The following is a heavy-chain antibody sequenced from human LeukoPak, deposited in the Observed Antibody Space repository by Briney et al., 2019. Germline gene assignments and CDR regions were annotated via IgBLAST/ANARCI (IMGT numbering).Heavy chain of an antibody. Sequence: PGGSLRLSCAASGFTFSSYSMNWVRQAPGKGPEWVSSISSGSSYIYDADSVKGRFTISRDNAKNSLYLQMNSLRAEDTAVYYCARRVVGENYFDYWGQGTLVTVSS. CDR3: ARRVVGENYFDY. J-gene: IGHJ4*02. D-gene: IGHD2-15*01. CDR1: GFTFSSYS. CDR2: ISSGSSYI. V-gene: IGHV3-21*01.